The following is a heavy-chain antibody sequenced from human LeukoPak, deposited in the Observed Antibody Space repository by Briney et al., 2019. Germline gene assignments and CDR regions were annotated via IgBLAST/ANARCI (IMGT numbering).Heavy chain of an antibody. J-gene: IGHJ3*02. V-gene: IGHV3-30*04. CDR2: ISYDGSNK. CDR3: AKVRWLQPDAFDI. D-gene: IGHD4-17*01. CDR1: GFTLSSYA. Sequence: GGSLRLSCAASGFTLSSYAMHWVRQAPGKGLEWVAVISYDGSNKYYADSVKGRFTISRDNSKNTLYLQMNSLRAEDTAVYYCAKVRWLQPDAFDIWGQGTMVTVSS.